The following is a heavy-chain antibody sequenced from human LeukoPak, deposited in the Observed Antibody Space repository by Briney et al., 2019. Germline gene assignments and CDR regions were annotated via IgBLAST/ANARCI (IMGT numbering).Heavy chain of an antibody. CDR3: AKKFSSSWYAQYNWFDP. CDR2: ISGSGGST. Sequence: HPGGSLRLSCAASGFTFSSYGMHWVRQAPGKGLEWVSAISGSGGSTYYADSVKGRFTISRDNSKNTLYLQMNSLRAEDTAVYYCAKKFSSSWYAQYNWFDPWGQGTLVTVSS. V-gene: IGHV3-23*01. CDR1: GFTFSSYG. D-gene: IGHD6-13*01. J-gene: IGHJ5*02.